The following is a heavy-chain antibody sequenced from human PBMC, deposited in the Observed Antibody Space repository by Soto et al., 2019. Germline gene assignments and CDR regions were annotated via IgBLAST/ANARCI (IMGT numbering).Heavy chain of an antibody. D-gene: IGHD6-13*01. Sequence: GGSLRLSCAASGLTFSGYYVSWIRQAPGKGLEWVSYISSSGSTIYYADSVKGRFTISRDNAKNSLYLQMNSLRAEDTAVYYCALEKGYSSSRFEFGYWRQGTLDIGSS. CDR3: ALEKGYSSSRFEFGY. CDR2: ISSSGSTI. J-gene: IGHJ1*01. V-gene: IGHV3-11*01. CDR1: GLTFSGYY.